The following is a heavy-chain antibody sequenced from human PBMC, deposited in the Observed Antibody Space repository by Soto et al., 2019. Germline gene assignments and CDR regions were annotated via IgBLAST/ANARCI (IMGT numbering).Heavy chain of an antibody. D-gene: IGHD2-2*01. J-gene: IGHJ5*02. Sequence: GASVKVSCKASGYTFTKYYIHWVRQAPGQGLEWMGIINPNGGGTSYAQKFQGRVTMTRDTSTSTVYMELSSLRAEDTAVYYCARDSGIGYCSSTSCYVGFDPWGQGTLVTVSS. V-gene: IGHV1-46*01. CDR3: ARDSGIGYCSSTSCYVGFDP. CDR1: GYTFTKYY. CDR2: INPNGGGT.